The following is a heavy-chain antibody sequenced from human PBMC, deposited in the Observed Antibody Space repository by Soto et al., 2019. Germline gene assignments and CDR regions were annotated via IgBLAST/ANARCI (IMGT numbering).Heavy chain of an antibody. D-gene: IGHD1-26*01. CDR1: GFPFISYA. CDR2: ISGSGGST. V-gene: IGHV3-23*01. Sequence: PAGCLGLSCAASGFPFISYAMSWVRQATEKGLEWVSAISGSGGSTYYADSVKGRFTISRDNSKNTLYLQMNSLRAEDTAVYFCAKASLVPCANYYYGLDVWGQGTTVTVSS. CDR3: AKASLVPCANYYYGLDV. J-gene: IGHJ6*02.